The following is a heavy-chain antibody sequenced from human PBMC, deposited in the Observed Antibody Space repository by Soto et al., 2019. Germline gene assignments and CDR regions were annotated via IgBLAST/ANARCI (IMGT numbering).Heavy chain of an antibody. D-gene: IGHD4-17*01. V-gene: IGHV4-39*01. J-gene: IGHJ4*02. CDR3: ARLTTVNGY. CDR2: IYYSGST. Sequence: SETLSLTCTVSGGSISSSSYYWGWIRQPPGKGLEWIGSIYYSGSTYYNPSLKSRVTISVDTSKNQFSLKLSSVTAADTAVYYCARLTTVNGYWGQGTLVNGSS. CDR1: GGSISSSSYY.